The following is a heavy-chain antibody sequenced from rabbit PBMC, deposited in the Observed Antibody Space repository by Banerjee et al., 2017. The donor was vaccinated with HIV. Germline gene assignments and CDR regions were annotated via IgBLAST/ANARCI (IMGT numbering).Heavy chain of an antibody. V-gene: IGHV1S40*01. CDR2: IYAGSSGST. D-gene: IGHD4-1*01. J-gene: IGHJ4*01. CDR1: GFSFSGGYD. CDR3: ARDLAGVIGWNFNL. Sequence: QQLVESGGGLVKPGASLTLTCKASGFSFSGGYDMCWVRQAPGKGLEWLACIYAGSSGSTYYASWAKGRFAISKTSSTTVTLQMTSLTAADTATYFCARDLAGVIGWNFNLWGPGTLVTVS.